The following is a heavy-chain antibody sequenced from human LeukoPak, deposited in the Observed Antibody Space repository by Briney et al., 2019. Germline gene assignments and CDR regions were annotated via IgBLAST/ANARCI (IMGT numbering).Heavy chain of an antibody. V-gene: IGHV3-21*01. CDR2: ISSSSSFR. D-gene: IGHD3-22*01. J-gene: IGHJ4*02. CDR3: ARESSGYFY. Sequence: PGGSLRLSCAASGFNFSSYSMNWLRQAPGKGLEWVSSISSSSSFRYYADSVKGRFTISRDNAKNSLYLQMNSLRAEDTAVYYCARESSGYFYWGQGTLVTVSS. CDR1: GFNFSSYS.